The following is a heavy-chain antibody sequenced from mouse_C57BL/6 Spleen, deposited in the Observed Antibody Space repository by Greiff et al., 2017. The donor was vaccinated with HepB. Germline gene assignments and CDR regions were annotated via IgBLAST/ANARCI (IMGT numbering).Heavy chain of an antibody. V-gene: IGHV2-6*01. Sequence: VKLMESGPGLVAPSQSLSITCTVSGFSLTSYGVDWVRQSPGKGLEWLGVIWGVGSTNYNSALKSRLSISKDNSKSQVFLKMNSLQTDDTAMYYCASEGSSGTGLFAYWGQGTLVTVSA. D-gene: IGHD3-2*02. CDR3: ASEGSSGTGLFAY. J-gene: IGHJ3*01. CDR1: GFSLTSYG. CDR2: IWGVGST.